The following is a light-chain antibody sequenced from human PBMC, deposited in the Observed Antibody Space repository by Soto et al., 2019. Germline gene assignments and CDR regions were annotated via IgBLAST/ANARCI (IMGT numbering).Light chain of an antibody. CDR1: QGIRHY. CDR3: KQSYSTPRT. Sequence: DIQMTQSPSSLSASVGDRVTITCRASQGIRHYLAWYQQKPGKVPKLLIYAASSLQSGVPSRFSGSGSGTDFTLTISSLQPEDFATYYCKQSYSTPRTFGPGTKVDI. J-gene: IGKJ3*01. CDR2: AAS. V-gene: IGKV1-39*01.